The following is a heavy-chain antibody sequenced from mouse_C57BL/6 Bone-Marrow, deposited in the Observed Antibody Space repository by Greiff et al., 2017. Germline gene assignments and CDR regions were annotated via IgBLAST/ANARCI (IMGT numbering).Heavy chain of an antibody. V-gene: IGHV1-64*01. CDR3: ARKGFYYYGSSPDY. CDR1: GYTFTSYW. D-gene: IGHD1-1*01. Sequence: QVQLQHPGAELVKPGASVKLSCKASGYTFTSYWMHWVKQRPGQGLEWIGMIHPNSGSTNYNEKFKSKATLTVDKSSSTAYMQLSSLTSEDSAVYYCARKGFYYYGSSPDYWGQGTTLTVSS. J-gene: IGHJ2*01. CDR2: IHPNSGST.